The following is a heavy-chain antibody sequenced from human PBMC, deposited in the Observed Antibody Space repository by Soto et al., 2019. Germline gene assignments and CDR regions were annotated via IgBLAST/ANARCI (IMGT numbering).Heavy chain of an antibody. CDR3: ARERSSGWYVDY. V-gene: IGHV1-8*01. CDR2: MNPNSGNT. Sequence: QVQLVQSGAEVKKPGASVKVSCKASGYTFTSYDINWVRQATGQGLEWMGWMNPNSGNTGYAQKFQGRGTMNRNTSRSTAYMELSSLRSEDTAVYYCARERSSGWYVDYWGQGTLVTVSS. D-gene: IGHD6-19*01. J-gene: IGHJ4*02. CDR1: GYTFTSYD.